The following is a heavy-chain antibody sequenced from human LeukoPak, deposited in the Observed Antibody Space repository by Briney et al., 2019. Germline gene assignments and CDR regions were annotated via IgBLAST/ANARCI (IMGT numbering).Heavy chain of an antibody. J-gene: IGHJ3*02. CDR1: GFTFSNYG. D-gene: IGHD3-10*01. V-gene: IGHV3-23*01. Sequence: GGSLRLSRAASGFTFSNYGMIWVRQAPGKRLEWVSVISNSGSSTDYADSVKGRFTISRDNSQNTLYLQMNSLRAEDTAVYYCAKDPPRNRGIVDAFYIWGPGKLGPVS. CDR3: AKDPPRNRGIVDAFYI. CDR2: ISNSGSST.